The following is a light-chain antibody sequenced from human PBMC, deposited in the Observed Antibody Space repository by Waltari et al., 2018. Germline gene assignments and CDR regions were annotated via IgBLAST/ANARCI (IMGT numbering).Light chain of an antibody. CDR2: NTN. V-gene: IGLV8-61*01. Sequence: QTVVTQEPSFSVSTGGKVTLTCGLTCAAVSTSYYPSWYQQTPGQAPRTLIYNTNTRSSGVPDRFSGSILGNKAALTITGAQAEDESDYYCVLYMGSASWVFGGGTKLTVL. CDR1: CAAVSTSYY. CDR3: VLYMGSASWV. J-gene: IGLJ3*02.